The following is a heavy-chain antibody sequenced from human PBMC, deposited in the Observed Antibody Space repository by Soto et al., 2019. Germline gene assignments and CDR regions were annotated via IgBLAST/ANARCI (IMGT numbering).Heavy chain of an antibody. CDR1: GFTFSGHS. J-gene: IGHJ5*02. D-gene: IGHD4-17*01. Sequence: EGQLVESGGGLVQPGGSLRLSCVASGFTFSGHSMNWVRQAPGKGLEWVAYISSSRSIVFYADSVKGRFTISRDNAKNSLYLQMNSLRDEDTAVYFCARDSPYGDYGDWFDPWGQGTLVTVSS. CDR3: ARDSPYGDYGDWFDP. CDR2: ISSSRSIV. V-gene: IGHV3-48*02.